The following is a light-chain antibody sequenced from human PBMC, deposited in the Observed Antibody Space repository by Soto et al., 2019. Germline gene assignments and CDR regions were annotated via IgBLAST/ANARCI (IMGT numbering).Light chain of an antibody. J-gene: IGKJ1*01. CDR1: QSVSSN. Sequence: EILMTQSPAARSGSPGERATRSCRASQSVSSNLAWYQQKPGQAPRLLIFTASTRATGIPDRFSGSGSETDFTLTISRLEPEDFAVYYCHQYDSWTFGQGTKVDIK. CDR2: TAS. V-gene: IGKV3D-15*01. CDR3: HQYDSWT.